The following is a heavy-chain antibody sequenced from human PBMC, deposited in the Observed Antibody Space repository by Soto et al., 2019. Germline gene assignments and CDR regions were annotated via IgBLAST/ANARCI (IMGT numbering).Heavy chain of an antibody. CDR2: IYYSGST. V-gene: IGHV4-59*01. D-gene: IGHD3-3*01. J-gene: IGHJ6*02. CDR1: GGSISSYY. CDR3: ARGPTASTYYDFWSGPTSMDV. Sequence: PSETLSLTCTVSGGSISSYYWSWIRQPPGKGLEWIGYIYYSGSTNYNPSLKSRVTISVDTSKNQFSLKLSSVTAADTAVYYCARGPTASTYYDFWSGPTSMDVWGQGTTVTVSS.